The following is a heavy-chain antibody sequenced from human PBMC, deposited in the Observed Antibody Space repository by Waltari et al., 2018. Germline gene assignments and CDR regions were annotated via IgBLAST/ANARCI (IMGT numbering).Heavy chain of an antibody. CDR3: AREAPIGAPYFDY. V-gene: IGHV1-2*06. D-gene: IGHD1-26*01. CDR2: INPNSGGT. J-gene: IGHJ4*02. CDR1: GYTFTGYY. Sequence: QVQLVQSGAEVKKPGASVKVSCKASGYTFTGYYMHWVRQAPGQGLEWMGRINPNSGGTNYAQKFQGRVTMTRDTSSSTAYMELSRLRSDDTAVYYCAREAPIGAPYFDYWGQGTLVTVSS.